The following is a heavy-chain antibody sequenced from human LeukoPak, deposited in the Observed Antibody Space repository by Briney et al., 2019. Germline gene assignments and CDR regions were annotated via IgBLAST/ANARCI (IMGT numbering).Heavy chain of an antibody. CDR1: GYTFTSYD. CDR3: ARDQRDGYNLGY. J-gene: IGHJ4*02. CDR2: ITPNSGNT. Sequence: ASVKVSCKXSGYTFTSYDINWVRQATGQGREWRGWITPNSGNTGYAQKFQGRVTMTRNTSISTAYMELSSLRSEDTAVYYCARDQRDGYNLGYWGQGTLVTVSS. V-gene: IGHV1-8*01. D-gene: IGHD5-24*01.